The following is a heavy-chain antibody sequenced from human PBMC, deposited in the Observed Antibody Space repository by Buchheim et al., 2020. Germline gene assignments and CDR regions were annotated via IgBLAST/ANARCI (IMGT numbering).Heavy chain of an antibody. CDR3: ARRELGYYDSSGYRNWFDP. J-gene: IGHJ5*02. CDR1: GGSISSSNW. CDR2: IYHSWTT. Sequence: QVQLQESGPGLVKPSGTLSLTCAVSGGSISSSNWWSWVRQPPGTGLEWIGEIYHSWTTNYNPSLKSRLTISLDKSKNHFSMRLSSVTAADTAVYYCARRELGYYDSSGYRNWFDPWGQGTL. V-gene: IGHV4-4*02. D-gene: IGHD3-22*01.